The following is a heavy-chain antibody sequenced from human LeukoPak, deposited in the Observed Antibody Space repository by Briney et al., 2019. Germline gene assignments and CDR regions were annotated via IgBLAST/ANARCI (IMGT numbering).Heavy chain of an antibody. CDR1: GFTFSSYG. CDR3: AKGGASVTRYVDY. CDR2: ISYDGSNK. Sequence: GGSLRLSCAASGFTFSSYGMHWVRQAPGKGLGWVAVISYDGSNKYYADSVKGRFTISRDNSKNTLYLQMNSLRPEDTAVYYCAKGGASVTRYVDYWGQGTLVTVSS. D-gene: IGHD4-17*01. V-gene: IGHV3-30*18. J-gene: IGHJ4*02.